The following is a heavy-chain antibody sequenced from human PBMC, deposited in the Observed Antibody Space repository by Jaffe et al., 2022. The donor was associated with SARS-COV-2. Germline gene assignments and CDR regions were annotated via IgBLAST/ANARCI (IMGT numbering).Heavy chain of an antibody. CDR3: AKDRRGLTDDPKYYYYGMDV. CDR1: GFTFSSYG. CDR2: ISYDGSNK. J-gene: IGHJ6*02. V-gene: IGHV3-30*18. D-gene: IGHD3-10*01. Sequence: QVQLVESGGGVVQPGRSLRLSCAASGFTFSSYGMHWVRQAPGKGLEWVAVISYDGSNKYYADSVKGRFTISRDNSKNTLYLQMNSLRAEDTAVYYCAKDRRGLTDDPKYYYYGMDVWGQGTTVTVSS.